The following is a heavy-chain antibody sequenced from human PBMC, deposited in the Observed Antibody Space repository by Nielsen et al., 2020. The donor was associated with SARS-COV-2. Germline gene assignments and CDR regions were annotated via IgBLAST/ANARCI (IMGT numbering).Heavy chain of an antibody. CDR3: ARDLYYDILTGYYLPGLFDY. Sequence: GESLKISCAASGFTFSSYSMNWVRQAPGKGLEWVSSISSSSSYIYYADSVKGRFTISRDNAKNTLYLQMNSLRAEDTAVYYCARDLYYDILTGYYLPGLFDYWGQGTLVTVS. CDR2: ISSSSSYI. J-gene: IGHJ4*02. CDR1: GFTFSSYS. D-gene: IGHD3-9*01. V-gene: IGHV3-21*01.